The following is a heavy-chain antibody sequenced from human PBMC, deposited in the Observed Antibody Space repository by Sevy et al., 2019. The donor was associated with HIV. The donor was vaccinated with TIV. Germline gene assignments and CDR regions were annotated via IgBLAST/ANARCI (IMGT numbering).Heavy chain of an antibody. Sequence: GESLKISCKGSGYSFSSYWIGWVRQMPGKGLEWMGIIYPGDSDTRYSPSFLGQVTISADKSISTAYLQWSSLKASDTAMYYCARQDDSSGYYIHGYFQHWGQGTLVTVSS. J-gene: IGHJ1*01. CDR3: ARQDDSSGYYIHGYFQH. V-gene: IGHV5-51*01. CDR2: IYPGDSDT. D-gene: IGHD3-22*01. CDR1: GYSFSSYW.